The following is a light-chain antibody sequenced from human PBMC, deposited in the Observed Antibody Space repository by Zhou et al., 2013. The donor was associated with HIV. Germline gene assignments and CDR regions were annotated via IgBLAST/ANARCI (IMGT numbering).Light chain of an antibody. CDR2: AAS. CDR3: QQYNNWPLT. V-gene: IGKV3-15*01. Sequence: EIVLTQSPGTLSLSPGERATLSCRASQSVRRDSFAWYQVKPGRAPRLLIYAASTRATDIPARFSGSGSGTDFTLTISSMQSEDFAVYSCQQYNNWPLTFGGGTKVEIK. CDR1: QSVRRD. J-gene: IGKJ4*01.